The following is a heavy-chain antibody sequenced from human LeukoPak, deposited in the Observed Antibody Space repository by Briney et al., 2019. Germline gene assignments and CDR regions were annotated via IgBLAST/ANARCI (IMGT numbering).Heavy chain of an antibody. CDR3: AREDGSGSYHLDY. Sequence: GGSLRLSCAASGFTFSSYSMNWVRQAPGKGLEWVAVISYDGSNKYYADSVKGRFTISRDNSKNTLYLQMNSLRAEDTAVYYCAREDGSGSYHLDYWGQGTLVTVSS. D-gene: IGHD3-10*01. J-gene: IGHJ4*02. V-gene: IGHV3-30*03. CDR2: ISYDGSNK. CDR1: GFTFSSYS.